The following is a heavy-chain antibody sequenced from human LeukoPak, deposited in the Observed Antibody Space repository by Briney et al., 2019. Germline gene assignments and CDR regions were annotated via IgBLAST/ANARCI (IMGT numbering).Heavy chain of an antibody. Sequence: ASVKVSCKASGYTFTSYGISWVRQAPGQGLEWMGWISDYNGNTNYARKLQGRVTMTTDTSTSTAYMELRSLRSDDTAVYYCARDLYRDSLPVSWFDPWGQGTLVTVSS. CDR2: ISDYNGNT. CDR3: ARDLYRDSLPVSWFDP. J-gene: IGHJ5*02. V-gene: IGHV1-18*01. CDR1: GYTFTSYG. D-gene: IGHD4-11*01.